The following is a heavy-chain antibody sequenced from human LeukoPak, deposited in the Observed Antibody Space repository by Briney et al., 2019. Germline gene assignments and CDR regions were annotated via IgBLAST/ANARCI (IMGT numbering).Heavy chain of an antibody. V-gene: IGHV1-2*06. CDR1: GYTLTDYY. CDR2: INPNSGGT. D-gene: IGHD3-22*01. Sequence: ASVKVSCKASGYTLTDYYMHWVRQAPGQGLEWMGRINPNSGGTNYAQKFQGRVTMTRDTSFSTVYMELSRLRSDDTAVYYCARVGYYESSGYYEYWGQGTLVTVSS. J-gene: IGHJ4*02. CDR3: ARVGYYESSGYYEY.